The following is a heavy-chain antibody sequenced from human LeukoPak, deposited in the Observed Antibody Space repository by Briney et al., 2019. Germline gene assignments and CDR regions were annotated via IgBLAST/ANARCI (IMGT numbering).Heavy chain of an antibody. CDR1: GFTFSSYA. J-gene: IGHJ2*01. CDR3: ARAPGIAVAANQPRYFDL. CDR2: IYTTGGK. V-gene: IGHV3-66*01. D-gene: IGHD6-19*01. Sequence: GGSLRLSCAASGFTFSSYAMSWVRQAPGKGLEWVSIIYTTGGKYYADSVKGRFTISRDNAKNTLYLQMNSLRAEDTAVYYCARAPGIAVAANQPRYFDLWGRGALVSVSS.